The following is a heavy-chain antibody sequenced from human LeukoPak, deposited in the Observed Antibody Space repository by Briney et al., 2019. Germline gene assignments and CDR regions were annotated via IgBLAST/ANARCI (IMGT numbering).Heavy chain of an antibody. J-gene: IGHJ6*02. D-gene: IGHD3-22*01. CDR2: INHSGST. V-gene: IGHV4-34*01. CDR3: ARQYYYDSSGPLGYYYGMDV. Sequence: PSETLSLTCAVYGGSFSGYYWSWIRQPPGKGLEWIGEINHSGSTNYNPSLKSRVTISVDTSKNQFSLKLSSVTAADTAVYYCARQYYYDSSGPLGYYYGMDVWGQGTTVTVSS. CDR1: GGSFSGYY.